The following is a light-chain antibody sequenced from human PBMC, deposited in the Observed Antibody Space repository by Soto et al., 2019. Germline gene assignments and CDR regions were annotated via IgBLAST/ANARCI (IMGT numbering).Light chain of an antibody. CDR2: DNN. CDR1: DSNIGNNY. V-gene: IGLV1-51*01. J-gene: IGLJ3*02. Sequence: QSVLTQPPSVSAAPGQRVSISCSGSDSNIGNNYISWYRQVPGTAPKVVIYDNNKRPSWIPDRFSASKSGTSSTLAITGLRTGDEAFYYCGTWESSLTSWVFGGGTKLTVL. CDR3: GTWESSLTSWV.